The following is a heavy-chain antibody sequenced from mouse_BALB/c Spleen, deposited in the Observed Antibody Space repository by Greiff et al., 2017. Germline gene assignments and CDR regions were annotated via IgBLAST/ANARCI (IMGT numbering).Heavy chain of an antibody. CDR2: ISNLAYSI. V-gene: IGHV5-15*02. Sequence: EVMLVESGGGLVQPGGSRKLSCAASGFTFSDFGMPWVRQAPGKGPEWVAFISNLAYSIYYADTVTGRFTISRENAKNTLYLEMSSLRSEDTAMYYCAREEDYGGAWFAYGGQGTLVTVAA. J-gene: IGHJ3*01. CDR1: GFTFSDFG. CDR3: AREEDYGGAWFAY. D-gene: IGHD2-4*01.